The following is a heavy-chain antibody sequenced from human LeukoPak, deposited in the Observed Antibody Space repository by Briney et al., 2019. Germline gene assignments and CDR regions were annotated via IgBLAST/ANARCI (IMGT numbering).Heavy chain of an antibody. CDR1: GFTFSYYA. CDR2: ISYDGSNK. Sequence: GRSLRLSCAASGFTFSYYALHWVRQAPGKGLEWVAVISYDGSNKYYADSVKGRFTISRDNSKNTLYLQMNSLRPEDTAVYYCAKDSQYQLLSYYYYYMDVWGKGTTVTVSS. D-gene: IGHD2-2*01. J-gene: IGHJ6*03. V-gene: IGHV3-30-3*01. CDR3: AKDSQYQLLSYYYYYMDV.